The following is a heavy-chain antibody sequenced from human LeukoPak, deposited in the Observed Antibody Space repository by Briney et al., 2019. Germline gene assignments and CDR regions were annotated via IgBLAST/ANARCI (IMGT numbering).Heavy chain of an antibody. J-gene: IGHJ3*02. V-gene: IGHV3-74*01. D-gene: IGHD1-26*01. CDR2: IYSDGSRT. CDR3: ARSGRGGAFDI. Sequence: GGSLRLSCAASGFTSSSYWMHWVRQGPGKGLVWVSRIYSDGSRTTYADSVKGRFTISGDNAKNTLYLQMNRLRAEDTAVYYCARSGRGGAFDIWGQGTMVTVSS. CDR1: GFTSSSYW.